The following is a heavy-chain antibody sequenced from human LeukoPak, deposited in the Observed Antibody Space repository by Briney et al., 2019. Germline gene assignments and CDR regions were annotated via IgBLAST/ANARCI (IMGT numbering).Heavy chain of an antibody. J-gene: IGHJ6*03. D-gene: IGHD1-7*01. Sequence: GGSLRLSCAASGFTFSSYGMHWVRQAPGKGLEWVAFIRYDGSNKYYADSVKGRFTISRDNSKNTLYLQMNSLRAEDTAVYYCAKAGPRWDYLGNYYYMDVWGKGTTVTVSS. CDR1: GFTFSSYG. V-gene: IGHV3-30*02. CDR2: IRYDGSNK. CDR3: AKAGPRWDYLGNYYYMDV.